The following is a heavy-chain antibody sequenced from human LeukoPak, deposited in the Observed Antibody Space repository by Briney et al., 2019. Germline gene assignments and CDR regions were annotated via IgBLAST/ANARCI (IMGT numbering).Heavy chain of an antibody. Sequence: GGSLRLSCATSGFTFSNAWMNWVRQAPGKGLEWVGRIRSNSDGGTIDYAAPVKGRFTLSRDDSKTTLYLQMNSLQTEDTAVYYYATDFYVSTWGQGTLVTVSS. CDR2: IRSNSDGGTI. J-gene: IGHJ5*02. CDR1: GFTFSNAW. D-gene: IGHD3-22*01. V-gene: IGHV3-15*07. CDR3: ATDFYVST.